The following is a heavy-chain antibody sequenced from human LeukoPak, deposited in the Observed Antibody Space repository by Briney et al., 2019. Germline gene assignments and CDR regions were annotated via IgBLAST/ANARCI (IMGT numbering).Heavy chain of an antibody. D-gene: IGHD3-3*01. J-gene: IGHJ4*02. CDR2: ISYDGSNK. CDR1: GFTFSNYA. Sequence: PGRSLRLSCAASGFTFSNYAMHWVRQAPGKGLEWVAVISYDGSNKYYADSVKGRFTNSRDNSKNTLYLQMNSLTTEDTAVYYCARELYGYYFDNWGQGTLVTVSS. V-gene: IGHV3-30-3*01. CDR3: ARELYGYYFDN.